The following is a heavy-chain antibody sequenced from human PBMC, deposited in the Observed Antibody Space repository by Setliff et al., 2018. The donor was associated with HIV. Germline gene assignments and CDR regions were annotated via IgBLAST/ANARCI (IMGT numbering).Heavy chain of an antibody. V-gene: IGHV1-8*03. J-gene: IGHJ4*02. CDR3: SRGQVVGYTYSGIEL. CDR2: MNPNSGNT. D-gene: IGHD5-18*01. CDR1: GYTLTSYD. Sequence: ASVKVSCKASGYTLTSYDINWVRQATGQGLEWMGWMNPNSGNTGYAQSFQGRVSITSDESTSTIYLELTSLRSDDTAMYYCSRGQVVGYTYSGIELWGQGTLVTVSS.